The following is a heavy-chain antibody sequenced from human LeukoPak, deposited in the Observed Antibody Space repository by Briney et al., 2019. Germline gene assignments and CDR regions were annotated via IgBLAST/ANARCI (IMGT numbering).Heavy chain of an antibody. CDR3: ARGGVDTAMV. D-gene: IGHD5-18*01. J-gene: IGHJ4*02. CDR2: INHSGST. V-gene: IGHV4-34*01. Sequence: SETLSLTCAVYGGSFSGYYWSWIRQPPGKGLEWIGEINHSGSTNYNPSLKSRVTISVDTSKNQFSLKLSSVTAADTAVYYCARGGVDTAMVWGQGTLVTVSS. CDR1: GGSFSGYY.